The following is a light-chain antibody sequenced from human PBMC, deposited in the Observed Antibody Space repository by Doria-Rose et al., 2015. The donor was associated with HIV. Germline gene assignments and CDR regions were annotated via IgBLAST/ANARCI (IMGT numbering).Light chain of an antibody. J-gene: IGKJ1*01. CDR2: GAS. CDR1: QGISRY. V-gene: IGKV1-9*01. CDR3: QQFDSFPRT. Sequence: TQSPSFLSASVGVRVTITCRASQGISRYLAWYQQQPGKAPTLLIFGASTLQSGVSSRFSGSGSVTELTLTISSLRPEDFATYYCQQFDSFPRTFGQGTKVELK.